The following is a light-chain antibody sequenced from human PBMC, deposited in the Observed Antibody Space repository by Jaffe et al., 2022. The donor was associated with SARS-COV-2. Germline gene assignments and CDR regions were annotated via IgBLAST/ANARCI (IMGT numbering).Light chain of an antibody. CDR2: STS. CDR1: QSLTNNN. Sequence: EIVLTQSPGTLSLSPGEGATLSCRASQSLTNNNLAWFQQKPGQAPRLLIYSTSSRATGVPDRFSASGSATDFTLTISTLEPEDFAMYYCQQYTGAPYTFGQGTKLEIE. V-gene: IGKV3-20*01. J-gene: IGKJ2*01. CDR3: QQYTGAPYT.